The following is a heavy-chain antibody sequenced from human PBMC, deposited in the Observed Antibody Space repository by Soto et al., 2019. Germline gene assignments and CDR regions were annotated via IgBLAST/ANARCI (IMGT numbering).Heavy chain of an antibody. V-gene: IGHV3-33*01. CDR3: ASLGSAYCGGDCYYNAFDI. J-gene: IGHJ3*02. CDR2: IWYDGSNK. CDR1: GFTFSSYG. Sequence: GGSLRLSXAASGFTFSSYGMHWVRQAPGKGLEWVAVIWYDGSNKYYADSVKGRFTISRDNSKNTLYLQMNSLRAEDTAVYYCASLGSAYCGGDCYYNAFDIWGQGTMVTVSS. D-gene: IGHD2-21*02.